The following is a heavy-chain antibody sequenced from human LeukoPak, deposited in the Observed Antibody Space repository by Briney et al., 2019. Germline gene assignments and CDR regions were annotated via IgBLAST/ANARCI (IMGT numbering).Heavy chain of an antibody. CDR1: GGSISSGDYY. D-gene: IGHD6-19*01. CDR3: ASSIAVAGTFDY. J-gene: IGHJ4*02. Sequence: SQTLSLTCTVSGGSISSGDYYWSWIRQPPGKGLEWIGYIYYSGSTYYNPSLNSRVTISVDTSKNQFSLKLSSVTAADTAVYYCASSIAVAGTFDYWGQGTLVTVSS. CDR2: IYYSGST. V-gene: IGHV4-30-4*01.